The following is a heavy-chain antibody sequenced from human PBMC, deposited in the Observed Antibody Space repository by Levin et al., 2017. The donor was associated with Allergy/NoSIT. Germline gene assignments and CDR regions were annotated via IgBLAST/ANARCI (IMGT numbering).Heavy chain of an antibody. J-gene: IGHJ6*02. CDR1: GFTFSSYS. D-gene: IGHD2-15*01. CDR2: ISSSSSTI. CDR3: ARDLRYCNGGTCFYYYYGMDV. Sequence: PGGSLRLSCAASGFTFSSYSMNWVRQAPGKGLEWISYISSSSSTIYYADSVKGRFTISRDNAKNSLYLQMHSLRAEDTAVYYCARDLRYCNGGTCFYYYYGMDVWGQGTTVTVSS. V-gene: IGHV3-48*01.